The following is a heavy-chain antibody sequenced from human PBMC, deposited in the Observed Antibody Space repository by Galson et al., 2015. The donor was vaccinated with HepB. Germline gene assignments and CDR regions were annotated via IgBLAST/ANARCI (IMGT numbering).Heavy chain of an antibody. CDR1: GYTFTSYY. D-gene: IGHD3-10*01. CDR3: AREGIIHQGPIGLPPGTLLQEHL. V-gene: IGHV1-46*01. Sequence: SVKVSCKASGYTFTSYYMYWVRQAPGQGLEWMGIINPSGGSTSYAQKFQGRVTMTRDTSTSTVYMELSSLRSEDTAVYYCAREGIIHQGPIGLPPGTLLQEHLWG. J-gene: IGHJ6*01. CDR2: INPSGGST.